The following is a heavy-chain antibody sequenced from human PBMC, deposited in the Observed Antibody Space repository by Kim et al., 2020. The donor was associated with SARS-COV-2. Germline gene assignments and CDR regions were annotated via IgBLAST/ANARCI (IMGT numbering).Heavy chain of an antibody. V-gene: IGHV1-8*01. Sequence: ASVKVSCKASGYTFTSYDINWVRQATGQGLEWMGWMNPGSGVTGYAQKFRGRVTMTRDTSMSTAYMELTSLRSEDTAVYYCARGLGAAGTGYWGQGTLVTVSS. D-gene: IGHD6-19*01. CDR1: GYTFTSYD. J-gene: IGHJ4*02. CDR2: MNPGSGVT. CDR3: ARGLGAAGTGY.